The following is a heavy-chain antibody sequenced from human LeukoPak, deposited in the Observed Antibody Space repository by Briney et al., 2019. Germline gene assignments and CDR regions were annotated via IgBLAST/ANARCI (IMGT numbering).Heavy chain of an antibody. V-gene: IGHV3-23*01. J-gene: IGHJ3*02. D-gene: IGHD3-22*01. CDR3: AKDDTMIVVGPYAFDI. CDR2: ISGSGGST. Sequence: PGGSLRLSCAASGFTFSTYAMSWVRQAPGKGLEWVSAISGSGGSTYYADSVKGRFTISRDNSKNTLYLQMNSLRAEDTAVYYCAKDDTMIVVGPYAFDIWGQGTMVTVSS. CDR1: GFTFSTYA.